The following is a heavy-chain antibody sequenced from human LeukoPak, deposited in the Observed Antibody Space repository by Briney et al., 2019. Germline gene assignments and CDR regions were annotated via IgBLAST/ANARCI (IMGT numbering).Heavy chain of an antibody. V-gene: IGHV3-48*03. CDR3: ARGKLRDSYYYYYYMDV. J-gene: IGHJ6*03. D-gene: IGHD4-17*01. Sequence: GGSLRLSCEASGFTFSSYEMNWVRQAPGKGLEWVSYISSSTSTIYYADSVKGRFTISRDNAKNSLYLQMNSLRSEDTAVYYCARGKLRDSYYYYYYMDVWGKGTTVTVSS. CDR2: ISSSTSTI. CDR1: GFTFSSYE.